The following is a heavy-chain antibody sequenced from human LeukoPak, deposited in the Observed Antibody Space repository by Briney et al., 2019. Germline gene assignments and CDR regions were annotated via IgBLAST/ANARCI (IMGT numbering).Heavy chain of an antibody. CDR1: GFTFSSYA. CDR2: ISGSGGST. CDR3: AKSSGAGRGSFDY. J-gene: IGHJ4*02. D-gene: IGHD6-25*01. Sequence: GGSLRLSCAASGFTFSSYAMSWVRQAPGKGLEWVSVISGSGGSTNYADSVKGRLIISRDNSKNTLYLQMNSLRAEDTAVYYCAKSSGAGRGSFDYWGQGTLVTVSS. V-gene: IGHV3-23*01.